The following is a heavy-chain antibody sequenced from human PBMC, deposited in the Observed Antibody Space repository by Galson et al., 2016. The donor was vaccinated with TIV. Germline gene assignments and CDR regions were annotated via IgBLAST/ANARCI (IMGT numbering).Heavy chain of an antibody. Sequence: QSGAEVKKPGESLKISCKETGYDFTNYWIGWVRQMPGKGLEWMGIIYPDDSDTRYSPSFQGQVTISANKSISTAYVQWSSLKASDTAMYFCARHPLSRAFDIWGQGTVVTVSS. J-gene: IGHJ3*02. CDR2: IYPDDSDT. V-gene: IGHV5-51*01. CDR3: ARHPLSRAFDI. CDR1: GYDFTNYW.